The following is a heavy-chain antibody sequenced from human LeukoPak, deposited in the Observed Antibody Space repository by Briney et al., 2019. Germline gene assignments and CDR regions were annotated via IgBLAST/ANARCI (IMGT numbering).Heavy chain of an antibody. CDR3: ARGMAAAYDYNWFDP. D-gene: IGHD5-12*01. CDR1: GYSISSGYC. CDR2: ISASGST. V-gene: IGHV4-38-2*02. J-gene: IGHJ5*02. Sequence: SETLSLTCTVSGYSISSGYCWGWIRQPAGKGLEGIGPISASGSTRYNPSLKSRVTISVDTSKNQFSLKLNSVTATDTAVYFCARGMAAAYDYNWFDPWGQGTLVTVSS.